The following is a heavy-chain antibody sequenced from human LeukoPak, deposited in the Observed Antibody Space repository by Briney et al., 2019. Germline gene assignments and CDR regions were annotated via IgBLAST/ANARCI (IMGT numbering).Heavy chain of an antibody. CDR3: ARPVAGTGAFDI. J-gene: IGHJ3*02. V-gene: IGHV4-59*08. CDR1: GGSISSYY. D-gene: IGHD6-19*01. CDR2: IYYNGST. Sequence: SETLSLTCTVSGGSISSYYWSWIRQPPGKGLEWIGYIYYNGSTNYNPSLKSRVTISVDTSKNQFSLKLSSVTAADTAVYYCARPVAGTGAFDIWGQGTMVTVSS.